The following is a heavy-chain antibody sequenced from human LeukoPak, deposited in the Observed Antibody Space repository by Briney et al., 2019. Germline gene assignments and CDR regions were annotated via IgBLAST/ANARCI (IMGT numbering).Heavy chain of an antibody. Sequence: LRLSCAASGFTFSDYYMSWIRQHPGKGLEWIGYIYYSGSTYYNPSLKSRVTISVDTSKNQFSLKLSSVTAADTAVYYCARGVGDSVDYWGQGTLVTVSS. D-gene: IGHD2-21*01. CDR2: IYYSGST. V-gene: IGHV4-31*02. CDR3: ARGVGDSVDY. CDR1: GFTFSDYY. J-gene: IGHJ4*02.